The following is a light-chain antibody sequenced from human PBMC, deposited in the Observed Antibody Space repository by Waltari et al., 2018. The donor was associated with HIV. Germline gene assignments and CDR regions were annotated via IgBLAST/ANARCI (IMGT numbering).Light chain of an antibody. V-gene: IGKV3-11*01. J-gene: IGKJ4*01. CDR2: DSS. CDR1: RSVGTY. Sequence: EVVLTQSPATLSLSPGERATLSCWASRSVGTYLAWYQHKPGQAPRLLIYDSSNRATGIPARFSGSGSGTDFTLTISSLEPEDSGVYYCQQRSNWLSFGGGTKVEIK. CDR3: QQRSNWLS.